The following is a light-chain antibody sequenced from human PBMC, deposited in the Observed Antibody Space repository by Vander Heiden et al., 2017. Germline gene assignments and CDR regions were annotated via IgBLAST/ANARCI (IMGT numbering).Light chain of an antibody. CDR1: QGITNS. J-gene: IGKJ2*01. CDR2: AAS. Sequence: DIQMTQSPSSLSASVGDRVTITCRVSQGITNSLAWFQQKPGKAPNSLIYAASTLQSGVPSKFSGSGSGTDFTLTISSLQPEDFATYYCQQYNSYPPTFGQGTKLEIK. V-gene: IGKV1-16*02. CDR3: QQYNSYPPT.